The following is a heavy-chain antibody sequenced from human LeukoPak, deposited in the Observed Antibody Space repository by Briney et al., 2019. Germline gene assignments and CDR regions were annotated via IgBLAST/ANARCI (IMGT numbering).Heavy chain of an antibody. CDR1: GFTFNTFS. CDR3: ATPGGDPIGY. V-gene: IGHV3-48*04. Sequence: AGGSLRLSCAASGFTFNTFSMNWVRQAPGKGPEWVSYISSSGTTTYYADSVKGRFTISRDNAKNSLYLQMNSLRAEDTAVYYCATPGGDPIGYWGQGTLVTVSS. D-gene: IGHD2-21*01. CDR2: ISSSGTTT. J-gene: IGHJ4*02.